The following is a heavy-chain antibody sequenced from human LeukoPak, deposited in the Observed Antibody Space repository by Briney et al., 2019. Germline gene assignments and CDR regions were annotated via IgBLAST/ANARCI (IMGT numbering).Heavy chain of an antibody. J-gene: IGHJ4*02. CDR1: GYGFTSYW. CDR3: ARHSSRDYDILTGYYIPYYFDY. D-gene: IGHD3-9*01. V-gene: IGHV5-51*01. Sequence: PGESLKISCKGSGYGFTSYWIGWVRQMPGKGLEWMGIIYPGDSDTRYSPSFQGQVTISADKSISTAYLQWSSLKASDTAMYYCARHSSRDYDILTGYYIPYYFDYRGQGTLVTVSS. CDR2: IYPGDSDT.